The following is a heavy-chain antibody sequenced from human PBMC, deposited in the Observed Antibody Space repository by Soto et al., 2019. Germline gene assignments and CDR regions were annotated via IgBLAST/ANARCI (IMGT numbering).Heavy chain of an antibody. V-gene: IGHV2-5*01. D-gene: IGHD3-22*01. Sequence: QITLKESGPTLVKPTQTLTLTCTFSGFSLSTSGVGVGWIRQPPGKALEWLALIYWNDDKRYSPSLKSRLTITKDTSKNQVVLTMTNMDTVDTATYYCAHSRGPYYDSSPVGAFDIWGQGTMVTVSS. CDR2: IYWNDDK. CDR1: GFSLSTSGVG. CDR3: AHSRGPYYDSSPVGAFDI. J-gene: IGHJ3*02.